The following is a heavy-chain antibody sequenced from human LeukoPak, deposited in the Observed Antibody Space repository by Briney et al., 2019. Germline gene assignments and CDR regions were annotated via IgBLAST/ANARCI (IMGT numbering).Heavy chain of an antibody. CDR2: IYYSGST. D-gene: IGHD6-6*01. J-gene: IGHJ4*02. CDR3: ARGRGSTSSPDY. Sequence: SGTLSLTCTVSGGSISSSSYYWSWIRQPPGKGLEWIGYIYYSGSTNYNPSLKSRVTISVDTSKNQFSLKLSSVTAADTAVYYCARGRGSTSSPDYWGQGALVTVSS. CDR1: GGSISSSSYY. V-gene: IGHV4-61*01.